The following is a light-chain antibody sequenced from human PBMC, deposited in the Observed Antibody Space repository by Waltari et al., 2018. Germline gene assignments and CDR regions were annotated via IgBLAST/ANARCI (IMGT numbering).Light chain of an antibody. CDR2: EVT. Sequence: QSALTQPASVSGSPGQSITISCTGTNSDVGGYNYVSWYQQRPGKAPQLLVSEVTNRPSGVSNRFSGSKSDNTASLTISGLLAEDEADYYCSSYTNGSTYVFGTGTKVTVL. CDR1: NSDVGGYNY. J-gene: IGLJ1*01. V-gene: IGLV2-14*01. CDR3: SSYTNGSTYV.